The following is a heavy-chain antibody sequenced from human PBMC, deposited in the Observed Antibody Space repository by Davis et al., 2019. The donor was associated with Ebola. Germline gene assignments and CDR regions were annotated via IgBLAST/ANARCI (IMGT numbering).Heavy chain of an antibody. CDR2: IDPNDSYT. CDR3: ARQIPTYYDILTGYYKGPDY. J-gene: IGHJ4*02. CDR1: GYSFTSYW. D-gene: IGHD3-9*01. V-gene: IGHV5-10-1*01. Sequence: GESLKISCKGSGYSFTSYWISWVRQMPGKGLEWMGRIDPNDSYTNYSPSFQGHVTISADKSISTAYLQWSSLKASDTAMYYCARQIPTYYDILTGYYKGPDYWGQGTLVTVSS.